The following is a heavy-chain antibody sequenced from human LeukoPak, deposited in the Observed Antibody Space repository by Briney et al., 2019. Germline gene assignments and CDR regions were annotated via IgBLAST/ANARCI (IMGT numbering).Heavy chain of an antibody. Sequence: GASVKVSCKASGYTFTDYYMHWVRQAPGQGLEWMGWINPNSGGTNYAQKFQGRVTMTRDTSISTAYMELSRLRSDATAVYYCARGRGYSGYETHWYFDLWGRGTLVAVSS. CDR1: GYTFTDYY. V-gene: IGHV1-2*02. CDR2: INPNSGGT. D-gene: IGHD5-12*01. CDR3: ARGRGYSGYETHWYFDL. J-gene: IGHJ2*01.